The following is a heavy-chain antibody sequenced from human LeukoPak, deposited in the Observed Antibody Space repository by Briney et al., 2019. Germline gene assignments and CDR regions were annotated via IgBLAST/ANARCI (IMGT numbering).Heavy chain of an antibody. D-gene: IGHD6-13*01. CDR3: ARLPVEAGGMDFDF. V-gene: IGHV5-51*01. J-gene: IGHJ4*02. Sequence: GESLKISCKASGYSFINNWIGWVRQMPGKGLEWMGIIYPNDSETRYSPSFQGHVTLTADKSISAAYLQWSSLKASDTAMYYCARLPVEAGGMDFDFWGQGTLVTGSS. CDR1: GYSFINNW. CDR2: IYPNDSET.